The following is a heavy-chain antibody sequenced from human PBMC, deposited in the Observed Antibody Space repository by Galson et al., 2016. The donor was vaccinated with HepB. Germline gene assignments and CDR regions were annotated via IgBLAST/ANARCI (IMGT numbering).Heavy chain of an antibody. V-gene: IGHV3-15*07. D-gene: IGHD3-16*01. J-gene: IGHJ4*02. Sequence: SLGLSCAASGFSFSDAWMNWVRQTPGKGLEWVGRIKSKNNGGTADYTALAEGKFTISRDDSKKMLYLEMNSLKTEDTRVYYCLDYYHWGSPLVDWGQGTLVIVSS. CDR3: LDYYHWGSPLVD. CDR2: IKSKNNGGTA. CDR1: GFSFSDAW.